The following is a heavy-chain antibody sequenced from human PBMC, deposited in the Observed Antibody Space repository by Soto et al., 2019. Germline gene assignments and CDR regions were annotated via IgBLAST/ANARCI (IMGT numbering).Heavy chain of an antibody. CDR3: ATWRAYSGSYCFDY. J-gene: IGHJ4*02. CDR1: GGTFKTYT. V-gene: IGHV1-69*06. D-gene: IGHD1-26*01. Sequence: QVQLVQSGAELKKPGSSVNVSCAASGGTFKTYTINWVRQAPGQGLGWIGQINPIYDSANYAQRFQGRVTISADKGTNIAYVEMSGMRSEDTALYYCATWRAYSGSYCFDYWGQGTLVSVSS. CDR2: INPIYDSA.